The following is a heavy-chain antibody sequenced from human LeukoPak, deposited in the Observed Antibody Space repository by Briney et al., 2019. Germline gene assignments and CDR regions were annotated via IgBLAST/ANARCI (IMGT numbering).Heavy chain of an antibody. J-gene: IGHJ4*02. Sequence: PTGGTLRLSCAASGFTFSSYGMHWVRQAPGKGLEWVAVISYDGSNKYYADSVKGRFTISRDNSKNTLYLQMNSLRAEDTAVYYCAKDLSADIWGQGTLVTVSS. V-gene: IGHV3-30*18. CDR2: ISYDGSNK. CDR3: AKDLSADI. D-gene: IGHD2-15*01. CDR1: GFTFSSYG.